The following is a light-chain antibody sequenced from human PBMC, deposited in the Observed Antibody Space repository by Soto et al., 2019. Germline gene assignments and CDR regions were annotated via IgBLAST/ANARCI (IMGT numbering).Light chain of an antibody. CDR3: QQRSNWPPLT. Sequence: EIVLTQSPPTLSLSPGERATLSCRASQSVSNYLAWYQQKPGQAPRLLIYDASNRATGIPARFSGSGSGTDFTLTISSREPEDFAVYYCQQRSNWPPLTFGGGTKVEIK. V-gene: IGKV3-11*01. J-gene: IGKJ4*01. CDR1: QSVSNY. CDR2: DAS.